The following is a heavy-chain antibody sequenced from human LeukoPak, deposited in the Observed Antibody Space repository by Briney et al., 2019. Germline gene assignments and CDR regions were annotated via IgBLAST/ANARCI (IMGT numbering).Heavy chain of an antibody. D-gene: IGHD3-22*01. CDR1: GFTVSSNY. CDR2: IYSGGST. V-gene: IGHV3-66*02. J-gene: IGHJ4*02. CDR3: ASEYYDSSGFIPGGV. Sequence: PGGSLRLSCAASGFTVSSNYMSWVRQAPGKGLEWVSVIYSGGSTYYADSVKGRFTISRDNSKNTLYLQMNSLRAEDTAVYYCASEYYDSSGFIPGGVWGQGTLVTVSS.